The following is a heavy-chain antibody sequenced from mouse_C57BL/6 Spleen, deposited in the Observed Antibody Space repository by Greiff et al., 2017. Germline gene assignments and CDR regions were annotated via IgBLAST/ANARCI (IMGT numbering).Heavy chain of an antibody. Sequence: VNLVESGAELVKPGASVKISCKASGYAFSSYWMNWVKQRPGRGLAWIGQLYPGDGDTNYNGKFKGKATLTADKSSSPAYMQLSSLTSEDSAVYFCARREDGSSEAWCAYWGQGTRVTVSA. V-gene: IGHV1-80*01. CDR3: ARREDGSSEAWCAY. D-gene: IGHD1-1*01. CDR1: GYAFSSYW. J-gene: IGHJ3*01. CDR2: LYPGDGDT.